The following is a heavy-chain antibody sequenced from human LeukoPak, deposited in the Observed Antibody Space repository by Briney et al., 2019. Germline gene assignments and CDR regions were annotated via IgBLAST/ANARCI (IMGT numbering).Heavy chain of an antibody. CDR1: GFTFSSYG. V-gene: IGHV3-30*18. CDR2: ISYDGSNK. Sequence: GGSLRLSCVVSGFTFSSYGMHWVRQAPGKGLEWVAFISYDGSNKYYADSVKGRFTISRDNAKNSLYLQMNSLRAEDTAVYYCAELGITMIGGVWGKGTTVTISS. J-gene: IGHJ6*04. CDR3: AELGITMIGGV. D-gene: IGHD3-10*02.